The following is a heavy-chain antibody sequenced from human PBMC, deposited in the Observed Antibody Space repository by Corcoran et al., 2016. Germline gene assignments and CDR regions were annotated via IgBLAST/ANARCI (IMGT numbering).Heavy chain of an antibody. CDR2: IWYDGSNK. D-gene: IGHD6-13*01. CDR1: GFTFSSYG. CDR3: ARRGRVAAAGTGDY. V-gene: IGHV3-33*01. J-gene: IGHJ4*02. Sequence: QVQLVESGGGVVQPGRSLRLSCAASGFTFSSYGMHWVRQAPGKGLEWVAVIWYDGSNKYYADSVKGRFTRSRDNSKNTLYLQMNSLRAEDTAVYYCARRGRVAAAGTGDYWGQGTLVTVSS.